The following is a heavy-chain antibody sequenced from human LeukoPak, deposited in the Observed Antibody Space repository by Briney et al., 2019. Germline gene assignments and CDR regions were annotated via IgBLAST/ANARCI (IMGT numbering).Heavy chain of an antibody. D-gene: IGHD4-23*01. V-gene: IGHV3-66*01. Sequence: GGSLRLSCAASGFTVSGNYMSWVRQAPGKGLEWVSVIYSGGSIYYADSVKGRFIISRDNSKNTLYLHMNSLRAEDTAVYYCARGDITVVGYFDYWGQGTLVTASS. J-gene: IGHJ4*02. CDR3: ARGDITVVGYFDY. CDR2: IYSGGSI. CDR1: GFTVSGNY.